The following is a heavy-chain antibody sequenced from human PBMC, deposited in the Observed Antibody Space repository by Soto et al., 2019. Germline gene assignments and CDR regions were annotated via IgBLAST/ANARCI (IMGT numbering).Heavy chain of an antibody. CDR1: GYTFTSYG. CDR2: ISAYNGNT. D-gene: IGHD2-2*01. Sequence: QVQLVQSGAEVKKPGASVKVSCKASGYTFTSYGISWVRQAPGQGLEWMGWISAYNGNTNYAQKLQGRVTMTTDTSTSTAYMELRSLRSDDTAVYYCARDFVVVPAAMMRGFDPWGQGTLVTVSS. J-gene: IGHJ5*02. V-gene: IGHV1-18*01. CDR3: ARDFVVVPAAMMRGFDP.